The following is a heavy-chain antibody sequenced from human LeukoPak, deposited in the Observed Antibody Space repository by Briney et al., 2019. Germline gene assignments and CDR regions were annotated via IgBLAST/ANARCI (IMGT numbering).Heavy chain of an antibody. Sequence: GGSLRLSCAASGFTFSSYGMHWVRQAPGKGLEWVAVIWYDGSNKYYADSVKGRFTISRDNSKNTLYQQMNSLRAEDTAVYYCARDFRHDYGDYQAIDYWGQGTLVTVSS. CDR1: GFTFSSYG. CDR3: ARDFRHDYGDYQAIDY. CDR2: IWYDGSNK. D-gene: IGHD4-17*01. V-gene: IGHV3-33*01. J-gene: IGHJ4*02.